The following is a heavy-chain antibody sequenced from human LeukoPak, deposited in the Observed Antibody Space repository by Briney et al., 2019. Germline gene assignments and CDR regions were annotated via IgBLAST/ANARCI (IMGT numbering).Heavy chain of an antibody. CDR1: GGSISSGSYY. J-gene: IGHJ4*02. D-gene: IGHD3-22*01. Sequence: SETLSLTCTVSGGSISSGSYYWSWIRQPAGKGLEWIGRIYTSGSTNYNPSLKSRVTISVDTSKNQFSLKLSSVTAADTAVYYCARLVYYDSSGYYAYYFDYWGQGTLVTVSS. V-gene: IGHV4-61*02. CDR3: ARLVYYDSSGYYAYYFDY. CDR2: IYTSGST.